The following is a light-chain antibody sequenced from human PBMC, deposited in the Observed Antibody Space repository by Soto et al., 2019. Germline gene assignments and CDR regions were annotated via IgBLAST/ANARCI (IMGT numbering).Light chain of an antibody. CDR3: SSHTISSALQV. V-gene: IGLV2-14*01. J-gene: IGLJ1*01. Sequence: QSVLTQPASVSGSPGQSITISCTGTISDFVVYNYVSWYQQHPGKAPKLMIYGVSNRPSGVSNRFSGSKSGNKASLTISGLQADDEADYYCSSHTISSALQVFGTGTKVTVL. CDR2: GVS. CDR1: ISDFVVYNY.